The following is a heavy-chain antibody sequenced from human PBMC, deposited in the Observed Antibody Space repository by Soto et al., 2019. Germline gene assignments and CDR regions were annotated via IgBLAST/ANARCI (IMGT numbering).Heavy chain of an antibody. CDR2: IIPILGIA. J-gene: IGHJ6*03. D-gene: IGHD2-15*01. Sequence: QVQLVQSGAEVKKPGSSVKVSCKASGGTFSSYTISWVRQAPGQGLEWMGRIIPILGIANYAQKFQGRVTSTAEKSTRTANQELRSLRSEDTAVYSCARGVESEPGPYYCYMDLWDKGTTVTVSS. CDR3: ARGVESEPGPYYCYMDL. V-gene: IGHV1-69*02. CDR1: GGTFSSYT.